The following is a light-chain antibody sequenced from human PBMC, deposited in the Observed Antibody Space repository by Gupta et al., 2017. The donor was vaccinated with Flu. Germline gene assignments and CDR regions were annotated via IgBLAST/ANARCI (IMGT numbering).Light chain of an antibody. CDR2: GAS. CDR3: QQNKNWPRT. V-gene: IGKV3-15*01. CDR1: QNINNN. J-gene: IGKJ1*01. Sequence: EIEMTQAPATLSVSPGESATLSCRASQNINNNLAWYQQKPGQAPRLLIYGASTRAPGIAARFSGSGSWTDFSLTISSPDSEDLAVYYCQQNKNWPRTFGQGTKVEI.